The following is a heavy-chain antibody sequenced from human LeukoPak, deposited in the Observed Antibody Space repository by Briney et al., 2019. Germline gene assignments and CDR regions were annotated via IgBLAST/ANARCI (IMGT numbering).Heavy chain of an antibody. Sequence: SETLSLTCAVYGGSFSGYYWGWIRQPPGKGLEWIGSIYYSGSTYYNPSLKSRVTISVDTSKNQFSLKLSSVTAADTAAYYCATPVGYDSSGFWFDPWGQGTLVTVSS. CDR2: IYYSGST. CDR3: ATPVGYDSSGFWFDP. CDR1: GGSFSGYY. V-gene: IGHV4-39*01. D-gene: IGHD3-22*01. J-gene: IGHJ5*02.